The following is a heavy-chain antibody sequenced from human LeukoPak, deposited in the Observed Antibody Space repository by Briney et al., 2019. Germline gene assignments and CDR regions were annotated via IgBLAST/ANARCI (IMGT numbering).Heavy chain of an antibody. Sequence: PGGSRRLSCAASGFTFSSYSMNWVRQAPGKGLEWVSYISSSSSTIYYADSVKGRFTISRDNAKNSLYLQMNSLRAEDTAVYYCAKEVEGYCSSTSCYNFDYWGQGTLVTVSS. J-gene: IGHJ4*02. CDR1: GFTFSSYS. CDR3: AKEVEGYCSSTSCYNFDY. V-gene: IGHV3-48*01. D-gene: IGHD2-2*02. CDR2: ISSSSSTI.